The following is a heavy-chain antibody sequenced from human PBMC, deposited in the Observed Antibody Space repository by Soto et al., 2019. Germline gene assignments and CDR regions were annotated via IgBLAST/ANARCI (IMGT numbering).Heavy chain of an antibody. CDR3: ARDSGIVVVPAAMDY. Sequence: GGSLRLSCAASGFTFSSYWMHWVRQAPGKGLVWVSRINSDGSSTSYADSVKGRFTISRDNAKNTLYLQMNSLRAEDTAVYYCARDSGIVVVPAAMDYWGQGTLVTVSS. V-gene: IGHV3-74*01. CDR1: GFTFSSYW. J-gene: IGHJ4*02. CDR2: INSDGSST. D-gene: IGHD2-2*01.